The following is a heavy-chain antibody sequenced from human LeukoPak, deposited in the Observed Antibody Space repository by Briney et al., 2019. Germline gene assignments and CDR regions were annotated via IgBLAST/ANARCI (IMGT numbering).Heavy chain of an antibody. J-gene: IGHJ5*02. CDR1: GGSISSGDYY. Sequence: PSQTLSLTCTVSGGSISSGDYYWSWLRQPPGKGLEWIVYMYYSGSTYYNTSLKSRVTMSADTSKNPLSLKLSSVTAADTAVYYCARPYYYDSRIDPWGQGILVTVSS. D-gene: IGHD3-22*01. CDR2: MYYSGST. CDR3: ARPYYYDSRIDP. V-gene: IGHV4-30-4*01.